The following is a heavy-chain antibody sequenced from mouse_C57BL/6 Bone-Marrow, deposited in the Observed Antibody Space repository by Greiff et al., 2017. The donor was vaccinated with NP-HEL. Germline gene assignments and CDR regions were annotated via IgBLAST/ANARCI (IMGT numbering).Heavy chain of an antibody. V-gene: IGHV1-64*01. CDR1: GYTFTSYW. D-gene: IGHD2-2*01. Sequence: VQLQQPGAELVKPGASVKLSCKASGYTFTSYWMHWVKQRPGQGLEWIGMIHPNSGSTNYNEKFKSKATLTVDKSSSTAYMQLSSLTSEDSAVYYCARREGYPYYLDYWGQGTTLTVSS. CDR3: ARREGYPYYLDY. J-gene: IGHJ2*01. CDR2: IHPNSGST.